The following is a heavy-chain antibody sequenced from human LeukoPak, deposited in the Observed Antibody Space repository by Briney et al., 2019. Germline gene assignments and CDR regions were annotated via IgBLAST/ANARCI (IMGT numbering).Heavy chain of an antibody. J-gene: IGHJ4*02. CDR2: IYYSVST. V-gene: IGHV4-39*07. Sequence: AETLSLTCTVSGGSISSSGYYWGWIRQPPGKGLEWIGSIYYSVSTYYNPSLKSRVTISVDTSTNQFSLKLNSVTAADTAVYYCVKLRHFYGSYSYFFDFWGQGTLVTVSS. CDR3: VKLRHFYGSYSYFFDF. CDR1: GGSISSSGYY. D-gene: IGHD1-26*01.